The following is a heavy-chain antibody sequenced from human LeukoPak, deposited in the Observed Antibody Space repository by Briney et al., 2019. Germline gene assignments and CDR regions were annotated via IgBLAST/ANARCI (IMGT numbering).Heavy chain of an antibody. CDR2: IHNSEST. CDR1: GGSISTSYYY. J-gene: IGHJ4*02. CDR3: ARQVTFGYAYAYYFDY. Sequence: SETLSLTCTVSGGSISTSYYYWVWIRQPPGKGLEWIGNIHNSESTYYNPSLKSRVTISVDTSKNQFSLKLSSVTAADTAVYYCARQVTFGYAYAYYFDYWGQGSLVTVSS. D-gene: IGHD5-18*01. V-gene: IGHV4-39*01.